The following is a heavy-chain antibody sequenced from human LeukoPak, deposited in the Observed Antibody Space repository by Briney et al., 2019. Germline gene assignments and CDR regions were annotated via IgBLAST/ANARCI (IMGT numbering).Heavy chain of an antibody. J-gene: IGHJ1*01. CDR2: IGAYNGNT. CDR1: SYTFTSYG. CDR3: ARDPYYYDSSGYYLLGENEYFQH. Sequence: ASVKVSCKASSYTFTSYGISWVRQAPGQGLEWMGWIGAYNGNTNYAQKLQGRVTMTTDTSTSTAYMELRSLRSDDTAVYYCARDPYYYDSSGYYLLGENEYFQHWGQGTLVTVSS. V-gene: IGHV1-18*01. D-gene: IGHD3-22*01.